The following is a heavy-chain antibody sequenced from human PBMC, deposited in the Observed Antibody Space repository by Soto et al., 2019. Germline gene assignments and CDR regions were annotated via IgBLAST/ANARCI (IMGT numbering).Heavy chain of an antibody. V-gene: IGHV4-59*01. CDR3: ARDYGSYSAGFDS. J-gene: IGHJ4*02. CDR2: IYYSGSR. Sequence: SETLSLTCTVSGGSINDYFWSWIRHPPGKGLEWIGYIYYSGSRNYNPSLRSRVTISVDTSKNQFSLKLSSVTAADTAVYYCARDYGSYSAGFDSWGQGTLVTVSS. D-gene: IGHD1-26*01. CDR1: GGSINDYF.